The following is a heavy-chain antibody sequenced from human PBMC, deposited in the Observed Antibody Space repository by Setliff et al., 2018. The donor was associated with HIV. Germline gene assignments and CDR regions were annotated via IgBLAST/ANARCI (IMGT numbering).Heavy chain of an antibody. CDR2: IYSSGST. Sequence: SETLSLTCTVSGGSINSYYWSWIRQPAGKGLEWIGRIYSSGSTNYNPSLKSRVTISIDTSKNQFSLQLTSVTAADTAVYYCVNPSGAMGDFDSWGQGTLVTVSS. CDR1: GGSINSYY. J-gene: IGHJ4*02. CDR3: VNPSGAMGDFDS. V-gene: IGHV4-4*07. D-gene: IGHD3-16*01.